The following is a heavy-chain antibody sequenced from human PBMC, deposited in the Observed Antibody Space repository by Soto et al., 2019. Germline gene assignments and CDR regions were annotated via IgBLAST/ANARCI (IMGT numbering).Heavy chain of an antibody. CDR1: GYNFSDYY. J-gene: IGHJ4*02. CDR3: GRGRAPGASGDL. V-gene: IGHV1-2*02. Sequence: QVHLAQSGAEVKKPGASVKVSCKASGYNFSDYYIHWIRQAPGQGLEWMGWITPNSGRTHFAKKFQGRVTITSDPSISTGYMELSSLRSDDTALYFCGRGRAPGASGDLWGQGTRVTVSS. D-gene: IGHD6-19*01. CDR2: ITPNSGRT.